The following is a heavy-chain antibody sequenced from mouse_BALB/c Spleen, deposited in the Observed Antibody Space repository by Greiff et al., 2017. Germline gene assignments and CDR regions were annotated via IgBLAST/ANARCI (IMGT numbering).Heavy chain of an antibody. CDR1: SYTFTDYA. J-gene: IGHJ4*01. V-gene: IGHV1-67*01. CDR3: ARGDYGYDRGGYYYAMDY. CDR2: ISTYYGNT. Sequence: QVQLQQSGPELVRPGVSVKISCKGSSYTFTDYAMHWVKQSHAKSLEWIGVISTYYGNTNYNQKFKGKATMTVDKSSSTAYMELARLTSEDSAVYYCARGDYGYDRGGYYYAMDYWGQGTSVTVSS. D-gene: IGHD2-2*01.